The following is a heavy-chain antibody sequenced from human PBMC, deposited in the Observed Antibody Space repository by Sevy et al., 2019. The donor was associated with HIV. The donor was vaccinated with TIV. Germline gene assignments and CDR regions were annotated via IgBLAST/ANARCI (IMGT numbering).Heavy chain of an antibody. D-gene: IGHD6-13*01. CDR1: GFTVSSNY. CDR2: IYSGGST. Sequence: GGSLRLSCAASGFTVSSNYMSWVRQAPGKGLEWVSVIYSGGSTYYADSVKGRFTISRDNSKNTLYLQMNSLGAEDTAVYYCARGGVAAAGTGAFDIWGQGTMVTVSS. CDR3: ARGGVAAAGTGAFDI. J-gene: IGHJ3*02. V-gene: IGHV3-53*01.